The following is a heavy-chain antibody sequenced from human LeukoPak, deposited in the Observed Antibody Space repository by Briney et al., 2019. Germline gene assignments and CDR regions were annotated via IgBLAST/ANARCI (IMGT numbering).Heavy chain of an antibody. CDR2: IYYSGST. CDR1: GGSISSYY. J-gene: IGHJ4*02. CDR3: ASGGEWELTALDY. V-gene: IGHV4-59*01. D-gene: IGHD1-26*01. Sequence: SETLSLTCTVSGGSISSYYWSWIRQPPGKGLEWIGYIYYSGSTNYNPSLKSRVTISVDTSKNQFSLKLSSVTAADTAVYYCASGGEWELTALDYWGQGTLVTVSP.